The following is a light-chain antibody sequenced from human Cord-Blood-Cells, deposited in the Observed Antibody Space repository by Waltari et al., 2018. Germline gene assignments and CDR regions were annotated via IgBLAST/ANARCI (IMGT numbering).Light chain of an antibody. CDR1: QSMSSY. J-gene: IGKJ2*01. CDR3: HHSYSTPYT. V-gene: IGKV1-39*01. Sequence: DIQMTQSPSSLSASVGDRVTITCRASQSMSSYLNWYQQEPGKAPKLLIYAASSLQSGVPSRFRGSGSVTDFPLTISSLQPEDFATFYCHHSYSTPYTFGQGTNLELQ. CDR2: AAS.